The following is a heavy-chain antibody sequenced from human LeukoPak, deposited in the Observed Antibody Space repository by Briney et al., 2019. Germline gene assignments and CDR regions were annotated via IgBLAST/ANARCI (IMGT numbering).Heavy chain of an antibody. CDR3: ARAEGYDILTGYRN. CDR1: GFTFSTYS. Sequence: TGGSLRLSCAASGFTFSTYSMNWVRQAPGKGLEWVSYISSSSSTIYYADSVKGRFTISRDNSKNTLYLQMNSLRAEDTAVYYCARAEGYDILTGYRNWGQGTLVTVSS. V-gene: IGHV3-48*01. CDR2: ISSSSSTI. J-gene: IGHJ4*02. D-gene: IGHD3-9*01.